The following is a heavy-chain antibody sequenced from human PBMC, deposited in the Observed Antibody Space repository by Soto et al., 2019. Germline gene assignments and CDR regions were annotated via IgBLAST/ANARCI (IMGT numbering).Heavy chain of an antibody. D-gene: IGHD3-3*01. CDR3: AKNADFWSWGMGV. V-gene: IGHV3-23*01. CDR2: ISSSGDGT. Sequence: QPGGSLRLSCAASGFTFNTYAMTWVRQAPGKGLEWVSIISSSGDGTYYVDSVKGRFTISRDNSRNTLNLQMNNLRAEDTAVYYCAKNADFWSWGMGVWGQGTTVTVSS. J-gene: IGHJ6*02. CDR1: GFTFNTYA.